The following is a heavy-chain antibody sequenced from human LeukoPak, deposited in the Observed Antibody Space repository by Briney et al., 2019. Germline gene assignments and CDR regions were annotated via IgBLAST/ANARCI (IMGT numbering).Heavy chain of an antibody. J-gene: IGHJ6*03. CDR2: IYYSGST. Sequence: SETLSLTCTVSGGSISSYYWSWIRQPPGKGLEWIGYIYYSGSTNYNPSLKSRVTISVDTSKNQFSLKLSSMTAADTAVYYCARTTEGGYTYDYFYYYYMDVWGKGTTVTISS. CDR1: GGSISSYY. D-gene: IGHD5-18*01. CDR3: ARTTEGGYTYDYFYYYYMDV. V-gene: IGHV4-59*01.